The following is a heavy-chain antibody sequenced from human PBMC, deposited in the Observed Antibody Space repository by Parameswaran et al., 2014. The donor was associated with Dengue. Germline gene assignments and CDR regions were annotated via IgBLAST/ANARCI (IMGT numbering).Heavy chain of an antibody. CDR3: ARFDHYDSKHEY. V-gene: IGHV2-70*13. J-gene: IGHJ4*02. Sequence: WIRQPPGKALEWLALIDWTDDKYYSTSLKTRVTISKDTSKNQVVLTMTNMDPVDTATYYCARFDHYDSKHEYWGQGTLVTVSS. CDR2: IDWTDDK. D-gene: IGHD3-22*01.